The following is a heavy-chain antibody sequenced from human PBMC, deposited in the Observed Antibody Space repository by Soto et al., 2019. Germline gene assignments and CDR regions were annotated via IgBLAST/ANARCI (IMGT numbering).Heavy chain of an antibody. CDR2: ISYDGSNK. J-gene: IGHJ4*02. V-gene: IGHV3-30*18. CDR1: GFTFSSYG. D-gene: IGHD6-19*01. Sequence: QVQLVESGGGVVQPGRSLRLSCAASGFTFSSYGMHWVRQAPGKGLEWVAVISYDGSNKYYADSVKGRFTISRDNSKNTLYLQMNSLRAEDTAVYYCAKERLAVAGTGEYYVDYWGQGTLVTVSS. CDR3: AKERLAVAGTGEYYVDY.